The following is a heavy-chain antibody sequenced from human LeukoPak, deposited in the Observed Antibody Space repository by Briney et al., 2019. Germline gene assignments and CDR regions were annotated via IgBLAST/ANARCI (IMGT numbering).Heavy chain of an antibody. Sequence: GGSLRLSCAASGFTFSSNSMNWVRQAPGKGLEWISYISSSSRTIHYADSVKGRFIISRDNSKNMLYLQMNSLRAEDTAVYYCASPKYTSGPFNYWGQGTLVIVSS. CDR3: ASPKYTSGPFNY. D-gene: IGHD6-19*01. CDR1: GFTFSSNS. V-gene: IGHV3-48*01. J-gene: IGHJ4*02. CDR2: ISSSSRTI.